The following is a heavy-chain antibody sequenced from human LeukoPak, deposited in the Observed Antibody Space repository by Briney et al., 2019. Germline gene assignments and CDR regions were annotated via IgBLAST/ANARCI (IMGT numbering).Heavy chain of an antibody. J-gene: IGHJ5*02. CDR1: GGSISSYY. CDR3: ARESLWFGELFVYDWFDP. CDR2: IYYSGST. Sequence: TSETLSLTCTVSGGSISSYYWSWIRQPPGKGLEWIGYIYYSGSTNYNPSLKSQVTISVDTSKNQFSLKLSSVTAADTAVYYCARESLWFGELFVYDWFDPWGQGTLVTVSS. D-gene: IGHD3-10*01. V-gene: IGHV4-59*01.